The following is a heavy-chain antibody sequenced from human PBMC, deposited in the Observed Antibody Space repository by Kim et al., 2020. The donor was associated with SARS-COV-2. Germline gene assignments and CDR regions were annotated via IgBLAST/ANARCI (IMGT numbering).Heavy chain of an antibody. CDR3: ARGGDVEAVAEDWFDP. J-gene: IGHJ5*02. CDR1: GGSISSSSYY. D-gene: IGHD2-15*01. CDR2: IYCSGST. Sequence: SETLSLTCTVSGGSISSSSYYWGWIRQPPGKGLEWIGSIYCSGSTYYNPSLKSRVTISVDTSKNQFSLKLSSVTAADTAVYYCARGGDVEAVAEDWFDP. V-gene: IGHV4-39*01.